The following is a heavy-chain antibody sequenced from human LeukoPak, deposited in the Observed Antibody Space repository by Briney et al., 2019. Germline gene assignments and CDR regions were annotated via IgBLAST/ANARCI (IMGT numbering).Heavy chain of an antibody. CDR3: ARNQRSRSSHFDY. D-gene: IGHD6-6*01. J-gene: IGHJ4*02. CDR2: ISSSSSYM. CDR1: GFTFSIYT. Sequence: GGSLRLSCAASGFTFSIYTMNWVRQAPGKGLEWVSSISSSSSYMYYADSLKGRFTVSRDNAENSLYLQINSLRAKDTAVYYCARNQRSRSSHFDYWGQGTLVTVSS. V-gene: IGHV3-21*01.